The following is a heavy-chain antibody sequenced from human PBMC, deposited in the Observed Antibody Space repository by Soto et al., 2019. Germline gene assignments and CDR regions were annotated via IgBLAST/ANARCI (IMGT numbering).Heavy chain of an antibody. V-gene: IGHV4-34*01. CDR3: ARGLILWFGELSRRGGYYYYMDV. CDR1: GGSFSGYQ. J-gene: IGHJ6*03. CDR2: INDSGNI. Sequence: QVQLQQWGAGLLKPSETLSLTCAVYGGSFSGYQWSWIRQTPGKGLEWIGEINDSGNINYNPSLKSRVSILVDTPKKQISLKLSPVTAADTAVYYCARGLILWFGELSRRGGYYYYMDVWGTGTTVTVSS. D-gene: IGHD3-10*01.